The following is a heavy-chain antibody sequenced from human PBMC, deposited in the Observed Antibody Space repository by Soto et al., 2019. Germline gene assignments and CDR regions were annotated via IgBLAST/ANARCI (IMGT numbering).Heavy chain of an antibody. CDR1: GGSISSYY. V-gene: IGHV4-59*01. CDR3: ARDVVSYYDSRDRWFDP. Sequence: ASETLSLTCTVSGGSISSYYWSWIRQPPGKGLEWIGYIYYSGSTNYNPSLKSRVTISVDTSKNQFSLKLSSVTAADTAVYYCARDVVSYYDSRDRWFDPWGQGTLVTVSS. J-gene: IGHJ5*02. D-gene: IGHD3-22*01. CDR2: IYYSGST.